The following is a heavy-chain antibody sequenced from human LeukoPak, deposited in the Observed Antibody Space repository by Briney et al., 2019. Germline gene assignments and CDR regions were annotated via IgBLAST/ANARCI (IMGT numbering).Heavy chain of an antibody. J-gene: IGHJ4*02. CDR3: ARRNGYFDY. CDR1: GVSISSGSYY. CDR2: IYYSGSI. V-gene: IGHV4-39*01. D-gene: IGHD2-8*01. Sequence: PSETLSLTCTVSGVSISSGSYYWAWIRQPPGKGLEWIGSIYYSGSISHNPSLKSRVTISVDTSKNQFSLKLSSVTAADTAVYYCARRNGYFDYWGQGTLVTVSS.